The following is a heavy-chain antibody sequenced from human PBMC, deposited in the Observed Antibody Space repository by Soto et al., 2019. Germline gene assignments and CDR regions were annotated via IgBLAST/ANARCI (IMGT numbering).Heavy chain of an antibody. Sequence: PSETLSLTCTVSGGSISSSSYYWSWIRQPPGKELKWIGYIYYSGSTNNNPSLKSQVTISEDTSKNKFSLKLSSVTAADTAVYYCARLGIAAAGTLWFDPWGQGTLVTVSS. V-gene: IGHV4-61*05. J-gene: IGHJ5*02. CDR1: GGSISSSSYY. CDR3: ARLGIAAAGTLWFDP. D-gene: IGHD6-13*01. CDR2: IYYSGST.